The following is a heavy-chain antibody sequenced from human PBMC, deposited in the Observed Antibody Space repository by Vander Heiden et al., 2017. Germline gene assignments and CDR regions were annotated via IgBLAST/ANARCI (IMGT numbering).Heavy chain of an antibody. CDR2: ISGPGDNI. D-gene: IGHD2-15*01. Sequence: VKLLDSAGDLVRPGASLRLSSAASVSPFSSYAMSWVRQAPGKGLEWVSAISGPGDNIYYADSVKGRFTISRDNPKNTLYLQMNSLRAEETAVYYCAKGYVSQGRFDSWGQGTLVTVSS. CDR3: AKGYVSQGRFDS. CDR1: VSPFSSYA. J-gene: IGHJ4*02. V-gene: IGHV3-23*01.